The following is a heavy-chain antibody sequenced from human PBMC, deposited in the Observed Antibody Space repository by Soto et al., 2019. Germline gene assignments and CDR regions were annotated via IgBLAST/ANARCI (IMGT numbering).Heavy chain of an antibody. D-gene: IGHD3-22*01. CDR1: GFTFSSYA. CDR3: ARQTFDSSGYFTWGYFDY. J-gene: IGHJ4*02. CDR2: ISYDGSNK. V-gene: IGHV3-30-3*01. Sequence: QVQLVESGGGVVQPGRSLRLSCAASGFTFSSYAMHWVREAPGKGLEWVAVISYDGSNKYYADSVKGRFTISRDNSKNTLYLRMNSLRAEHTAEYYCARQTFDSSGYFTWGYFDYWGQGTLVTVSS.